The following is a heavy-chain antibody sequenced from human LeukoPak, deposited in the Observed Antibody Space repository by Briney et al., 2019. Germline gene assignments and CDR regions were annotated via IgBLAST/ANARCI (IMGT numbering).Heavy chain of an antibody. J-gene: IGHJ4*02. CDR3: ARAGYTSSSYRFDY. CDR1: GGSINSYW. V-gene: IGHV4-4*07. CDR2: IYTTGVT. D-gene: IGHD3-16*02. Sequence: PSETPSLTCSVSGGSINSYWWSWIRQPAGKGLEFIGRIYTTGVTTYTPPPTSRVSMSVDTSKNKFSLELRSVTAADTAVYFCARAGYTSSSYRFDYWGQGALVTVSS.